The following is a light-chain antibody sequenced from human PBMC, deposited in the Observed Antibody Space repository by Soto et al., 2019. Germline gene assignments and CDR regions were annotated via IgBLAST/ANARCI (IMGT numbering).Light chain of an antibody. CDR1: SSNIGAGYD. CDR2: GNS. J-gene: IGLJ2*01. CDR3: QSYDSSLSHVV. Sequence: QSVLTQPPSVSGAPGQRVTISCTGSSSNIGAGYDVHWYQQLPGTAPKLLIYGNSNRPSGVPDRFSGSKSGTSASLAITGLQAEDDADYYCQSYDSSLSHVVFGGGTKVTVL. V-gene: IGLV1-40*01.